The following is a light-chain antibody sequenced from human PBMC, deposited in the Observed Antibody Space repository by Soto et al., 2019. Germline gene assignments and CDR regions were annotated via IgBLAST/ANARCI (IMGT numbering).Light chain of an antibody. CDR3: QQYNNWPTMLT. CDR1: QSVSSN. Sequence: EIMMTQSPAPLSLSPGERATPPCRASQSVSSNLAWYQQKPGQAPSLLFYGASTRATGIPARFSGSGSGTEFTRTISSLQSEEFAGYYCQQYNNWPTMLTFGGGTKVDIK. J-gene: IGKJ4*01. CDR2: GAS. V-gene: IGKV3-15*01.